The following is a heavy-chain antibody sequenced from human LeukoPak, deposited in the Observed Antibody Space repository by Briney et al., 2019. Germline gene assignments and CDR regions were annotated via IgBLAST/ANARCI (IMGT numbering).Heavy chain of an antibody. V-gene: IGHV3-20*01. Sequence: PGGSLRLSCAASGVTFYDHGMNWVRQAPGKGVEGVSGINWNGGSTFYANSVKGRFTISRDNAKNALYLQMNSLTAEDTALYHCARDRSYGSFDFWGQGTLVTVSS. CDR1: GVTFYDHG. CDR3: ARDRSYGSFDF. J-gene: IGHJ4*02. CDR2: INWNGGST. D-gene: IGHD5-18*01.